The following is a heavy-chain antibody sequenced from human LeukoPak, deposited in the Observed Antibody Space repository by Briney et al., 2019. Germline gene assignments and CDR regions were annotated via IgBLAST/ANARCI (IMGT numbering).Heavy chain of an antibody. D-gene: IGHD3-3*01. CDR2: MNPNSGNT. Sequence: GASVKVSCKASGYTFTSYDINWVRQATGQGLEWMGWMNPNSGNTGYAQKFQGRVTMTRNTSISTAYMELSSLRSEDTAVYYCARDLGDFWSYAVDYWGQGTLVTVSS. V-gene: IGHV1-8*01. CDR1: GYTFTSYD. J-gene: IGHJ4*02. CDR3: ARDLGDFWSYAVDY.